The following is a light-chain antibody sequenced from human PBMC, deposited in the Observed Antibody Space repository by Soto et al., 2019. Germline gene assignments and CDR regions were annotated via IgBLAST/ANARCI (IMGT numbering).Light chain of an antibody. Sequence: PGERASLSSRAIQSISARYLAWYQQKPGQAPRLLIYDASSRATGIPDRFSGSGSGTDFILTISRLEPEDFAVYYCQQYGSSPLTFGGGTKVEIK. CDR3: QQYGSSPLT. CDR1: QSISARY. V-gene: IGKV3-20*01. J-gene: IGKJ4*01. CDR2: DAS.